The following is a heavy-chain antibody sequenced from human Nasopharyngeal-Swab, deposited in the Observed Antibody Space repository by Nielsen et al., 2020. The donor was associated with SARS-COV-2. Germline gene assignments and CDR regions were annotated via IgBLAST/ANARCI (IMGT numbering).Heavy chain of an antibody. V-gene: IGHV4-61*01. J-gene: IGHJ6*02. CDR3: ARVVDYYGMDV. Sequence: SETLSLTCTVSGGSVSSGSYYWSWIRQPPGKGLEWIGYIYYSGSTNYNPSLKSRVTISVDTSKNQFSLKLSSVTAADTAVYYCARVVDYYGMDVWGQGTTVTVSS. D-gene: IGHD2-15*01. CDR2: IYYSGST. CDR1: GGSVSSGSYY.